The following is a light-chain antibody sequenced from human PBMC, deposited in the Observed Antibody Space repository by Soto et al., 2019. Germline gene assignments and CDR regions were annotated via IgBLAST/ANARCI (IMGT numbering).Light chain of an antibody. V-gene: IGKV3-20*01. J-gene: IGKJ5*01. CDR2: GAS. CDR1: QSVSSSY. Sequence: EIVLTHSPGTLSLSPGERATLSFSSSQSVSSSYLAWYQQKPGQAPRLLIYGASSRATGIPDRFSGSGSGTDFTLTITRLEPEDSAVYFCQQYTGPPTTFGQGTRLEIK. CDR3: QQYTGPPTT.